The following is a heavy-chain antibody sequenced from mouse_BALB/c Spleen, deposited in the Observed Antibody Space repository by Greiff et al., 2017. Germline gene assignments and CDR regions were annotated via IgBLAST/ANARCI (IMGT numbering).Heavy chain of an antibody. CDR2: ISSGSSTI. CDR1: GFTFSSFG. J-gene: IGHJ4*01. CDR3: ARFDGYYLYAMDY. D-gene: IGHD2-3*01. V-gene: IGHV5-17*02. Sequence: VQLKESGGGLVQPGGSRKLSCAASGFTFSSFGMHWVRQAPEKGLEWVAYISSGSSTIYYADTVKGRFTISRDNPKNTLFLQMTSLRSEDTAMYYCARFDGYYLYAMDYWGQGTSVTVSS.